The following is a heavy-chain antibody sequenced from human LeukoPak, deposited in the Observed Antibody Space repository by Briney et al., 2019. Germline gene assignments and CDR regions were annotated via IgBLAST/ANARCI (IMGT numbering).Heavy chain of an antibody. V-gene: IGHV1-18*01. CDR1: GYTFTSYG. D-gene: IGHD4-23*01. CDR2: ISAYNGNT. Sequence: ASVKVSCKSSGYTFTSYGISWVRQAPGQGLEWMGWISAYNGNTNYAQKLQGRVTMTTDTSTSTAYMELRGLRSDDTAVYYCARDYGLVTPRWFDPWGQGTLVTVSS. CDR3: ARDYGLVTPRWFDP. J-gene: IGHJ5*02.